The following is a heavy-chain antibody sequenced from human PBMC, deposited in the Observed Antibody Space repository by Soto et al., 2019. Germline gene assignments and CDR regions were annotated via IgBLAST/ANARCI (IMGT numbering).Heavy chain of an antibody. Sequence: QVQLVESGGGVVQPGRSLRLSCAASGFTFSTYGMHWVRQAPGKGLEWVALISYDGSNKYYADSVKGRFTISRDNSKNTVYLQMNSLRAEDTAVYYCAKDEGGRYQLWYYFDYWGQGTLVTVSS. CDR3: AKDEGGRYQLWYYFDY. CDR2: ISYDGSNK. V-gene: IGHV3-30*18. J-gene: IGHJ4*02. CDR1: GFTFSTYG. D-gene: IGHD3-16*02.